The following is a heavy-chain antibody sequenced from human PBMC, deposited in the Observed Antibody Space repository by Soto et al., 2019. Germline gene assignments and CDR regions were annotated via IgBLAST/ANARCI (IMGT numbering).Heavy chain of an antibody. CDR2: ISSSSSTI. D-gene: IGHD3-22*01. J-gene: IGHJ5*02. CDR3: ARGHYYSSGYYYGPNWFDP. Sequence: EVQLVESGGGLVQPGGSLRLSCAASGFTFSSYSMNWVRQAPGKGLEWVSYISSSSSTIYYADSVKGRFTISRDNAKNSLYLQMNSLRDEDTAVYYCARGHYYSSGYYYGPNWFDPWGQGTLVTVSS. V-gene: IGHV3-48*02. CDR1: GFTFSSYS.